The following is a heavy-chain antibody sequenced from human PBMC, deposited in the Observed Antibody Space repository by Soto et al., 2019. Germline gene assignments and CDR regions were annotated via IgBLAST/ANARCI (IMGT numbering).Heavy chain of an antibody. J-gene: IGHJ4*02. D-gene: IGHD6-13*01. CDR1: GGSFSGYY. V-gene: IGHV4-34*01. CDR2: INHSGST. Sequence: SETLSLTCAVYGGSFSGYYWSWIRQPPGKGLEWIGEINHSGSTNYNPSLKSRVTISVDTSKNQFSLKLSSVTAADTAVYYCARVRRQLVLRRFDYWGQGTLVTVSS. CDR3: ARVRRQLVLRRFDY.